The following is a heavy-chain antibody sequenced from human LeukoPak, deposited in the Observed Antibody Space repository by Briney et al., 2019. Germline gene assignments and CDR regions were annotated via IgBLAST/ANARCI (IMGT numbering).Heavy chain of an antibody. V-gene: IGHV4-34*01. J-gene: IGHJ3*02. Sequence: PSETLSLTCAVYGGSFSGYYWSWIRQPPGKGLEWIGEINHSGSTNYNPSLKSRVTISVDTSKNQFSLKLSSVTAADTAVYYCARAPYYYDTPDAFDIWGQGTMVTVSS. D-gene: IGHD3-22*01. CDR2: INHSGST. CDR1: GGSFSGYY. CDR3: ARAPYYYDTPDAFDI.